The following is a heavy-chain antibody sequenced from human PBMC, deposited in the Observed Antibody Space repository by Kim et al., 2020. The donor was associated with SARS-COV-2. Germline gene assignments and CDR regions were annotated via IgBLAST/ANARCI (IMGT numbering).Heavy chain of an antibody. V-gene: IGHV3-23*01. J-gene: IGHJ6*02. CDR1: GFTFSSYA. CDR2: ISGSGGST. CDR3: AKDLLDLNSSSSPLYYYYYGMDV. D-gene: IGHD6-6*01. Sequence: GGSLRLSCAASGFTFSSYAMSWVRQAPGKGLEWVSAISGSGGSTYYADSVKGRFTISRDNSKNTLYLQMNSLRAEDTAVYYCAKDLLDLNSSSSPLYYYYYGMDVWGQGTTVTVSS.